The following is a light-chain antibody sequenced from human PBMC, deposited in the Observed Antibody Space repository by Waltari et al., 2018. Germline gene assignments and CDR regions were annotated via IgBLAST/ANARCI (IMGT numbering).Light chain of an antibody. Sequence: QSALTQPASVSGSPGQSITISCPGTSSDVGSYNLFSWYQQHPGKAPKLMIYEGSKRPSGVSNRFSGSKSGNTASLTISGLQAEDEADYYCCSYAGSSTDVVFGGGTKLTVL. J-gene: IGLJ2*01. CDR3: CSYAGSSTDVV. CDR2: EGS. V-gene: IGLV2-23*01. CDR1: SSDVGSYNL.